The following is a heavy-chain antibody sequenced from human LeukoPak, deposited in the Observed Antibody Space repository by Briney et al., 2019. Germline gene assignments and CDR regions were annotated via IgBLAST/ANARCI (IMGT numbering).Heavy chain of an antibody. V-gene: IGHV3-30-3*01. Sequence: GSSLRLSCAASGFTFSSYAMHWVRQAPGKGLEWVAVISYDGSNKYYADSVKGRFTISRDNSKNTLYLQMNSLRAEDTAVYYCARDGDYYDSSGYGDYWGQGTLVTVSS. D-gene: IGHD3-22*01. CDR3: ARDGDYYDSSGYGDY. CDR1: GFTFSSYA. J-gene: IGHJ4*02. CDR2: ISYDGSNK.